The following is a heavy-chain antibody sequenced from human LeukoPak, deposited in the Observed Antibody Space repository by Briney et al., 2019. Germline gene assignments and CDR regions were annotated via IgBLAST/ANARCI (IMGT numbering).Heavy chain of an antibody. CDR3: AKDCGGDCHVYC. J-gene: IGHJ4*02. V-gene: IGHV3-66*02. CDR1: RFTVSSNY. D-gene: IGHD2-21*02. Sequence: LAGGSLRLSCVASRFTVSSNYISWVRQAPGKGLEWVSVIYSGGGTNYADSVRGRFTISRDNSKNILYLQMNSLGAEDTALYYCAKDCGGDCHVYCWGQGTLVTVSS. CDR2: IYSGGGT.